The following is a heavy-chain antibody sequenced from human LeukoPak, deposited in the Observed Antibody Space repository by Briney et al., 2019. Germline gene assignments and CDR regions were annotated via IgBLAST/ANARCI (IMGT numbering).Heavy chain of an antibody. CDR3: ARGTRGEPAGYYSPTYYSINWFDP. CDR1: GGSISSYY. J-gene: IGHJ5*02. V-gene: IGHV4-59*01. Sequence: SETLSLTCTVSGGSISSYYWSWIRQPPGKGLVWIGYIYYSGSTNYNPSLKSRVTISVDTSKNQFSLKLSSVTAADTAVYYCARGTRGEPAGYYSPTYYSINWFDPWGQGTLVTVSS. CDR2: IYYSGST. D-gene: IGHD3-9*01.